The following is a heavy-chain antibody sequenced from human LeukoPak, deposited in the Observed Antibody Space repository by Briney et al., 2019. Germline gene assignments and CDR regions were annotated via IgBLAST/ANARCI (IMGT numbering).Heavy chain of an antibody. CDR1: GFTFSSYG. J-gene: IGHJ4*02. CDR3: ASSASFIVVEYDY. V-gene: IGHV3-48*01. CDR2: ISSSSSTI. Sequence: PGGSLRLSCAASGFTFSSYGMHWVRQAPGKGLEWVSYISSSSSTIYYADSVKGRFTISRDNAKNSPYLQMNGLRAEDTAVYYCASSASFIVVEYDYWGQGTLVTVSS. D-gene: IGHD2-15*01.